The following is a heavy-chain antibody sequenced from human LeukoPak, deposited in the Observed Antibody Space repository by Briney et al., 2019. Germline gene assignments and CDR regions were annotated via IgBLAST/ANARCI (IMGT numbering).Heavy chain of an antibody. Sequence: GGSLRLSCAASGFTFSSYGMHWVRQAPGKGLEWVAVIWYDGSNKYYADSVKGRFTISRDTSKNTLYLQMNSLRAEDTAVYYCARDLGYGDYFYYWGQGTLVTVSS. V-gene: IGHV3-33*01. CDR3: ARDLGYGDYFYY. D-gene: IGHD4-17*01. J-gene: IGHJ4*02. CDR2: IWYDGSNK. CDR1: GFTFSSYG.